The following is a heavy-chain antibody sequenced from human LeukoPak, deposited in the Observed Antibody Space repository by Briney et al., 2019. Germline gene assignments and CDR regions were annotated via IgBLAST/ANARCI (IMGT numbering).Heavy chain of an antibody. V-gene: IGHV3-23*01. CDR2: ISGSGGST. J-gene: IGHJ4*02. D-gene: IGHD3-10*01. Sequence: GGSLRLSCAASGFTFSSYAMSWVRQAPGEGLEWVSAISGSGGSTYYADSVKGRFTISRDNSKNTLYLQMNSLRAEDTAAYYFAKDGGRSGISDNWGQGTLVTVSS. CDR3: AKDGGRSGISDN. CDR1: GFTFSSYA.